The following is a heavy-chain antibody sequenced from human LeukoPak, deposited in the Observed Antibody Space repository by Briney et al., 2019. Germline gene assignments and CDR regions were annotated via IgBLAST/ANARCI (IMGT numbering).Heavy chain of an antibody. CDR3: ARSYSASYDSPAGWFDP. J-gene: IGHJ5*02. Sequence: SQTLSLTCTVSGASISNYYWSWIRHPPGKGLEWLGYIFYTGSINYNPSLRGRVTISVDTSKSQFSLRLSSVTAADTAVYYCARSYSASYDSPAGWFDPWGQGTLVTVSS. CDR2: IFYTGSI. D-gene: IGHD3-22*01. CDR1: GASISNYY. V-gene: IGHV4-59*08.